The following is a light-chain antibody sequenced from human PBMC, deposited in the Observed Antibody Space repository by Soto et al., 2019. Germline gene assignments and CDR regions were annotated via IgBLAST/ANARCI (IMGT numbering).Light chain of an antibody. CDR3: QQRINWPLT. V-gene: IGKV3-11*01. CDR1: QSVTTF. J-gene: IGKJ4*01. CDR2: DVS. Sequence: EIVLTQSPVTLALSPGERATLSCRASQSVTTFLAWYQQKPGQAPRLLIYDVSNRATGIPARFSGSGSGTDFTLTTSSLDPEDFAVYYCQQRINWPLTFGGGTTVEI.